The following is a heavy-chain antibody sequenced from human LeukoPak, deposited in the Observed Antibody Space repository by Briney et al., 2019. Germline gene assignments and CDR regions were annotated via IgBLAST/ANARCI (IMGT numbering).Heavy chain of an antibody. CDR3: ARESQWLERPERRSTYYFDY. CDR1: GGSISSYY. J-gene: IGHJ4*02. D-gene: IGHD6-19*01. Sequence: PSETLSLTCTVSGGSISSYYWSWIRQPPGKGLEWIGYIYYSGSTNYNPSLKSRVTISVDTSKNQFSLKLSSVTAADTAVYYCARESQWLERPERRSTYYFDYWGQGTLVTVSS. V-gene: IGHV4-59*01. CDR2: IYYSGST.